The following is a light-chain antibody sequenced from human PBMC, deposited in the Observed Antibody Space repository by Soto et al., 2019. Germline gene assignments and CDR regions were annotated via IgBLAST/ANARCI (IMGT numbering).Light chain of an antibody. CDR2: GAS. CDR3: RRDNIWWT. V-gene: IGKV3-15*01. Sequence: EIVMTQSPATLSVSPGERATLSCRASQSVSNNLAWSQKKPGQAPRLLIYGASTRGTGIPARFSGSGSGTEYTLGNSSLQAEEFAFCYRRRDNIWWTVGQGTRVDIK. J-gene: IGKJ1*01. CDR1: QSVSNN.